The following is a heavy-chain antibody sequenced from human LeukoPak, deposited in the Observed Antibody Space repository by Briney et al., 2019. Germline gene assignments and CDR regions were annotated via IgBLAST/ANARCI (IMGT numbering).Heavy chain of an antibody. J-gene: IGHJ4*02. D-gene: IGHD3-10*01. CDR1: GFTVSSNY. CDR2: IYSGSST. V-gene: IGHV3-66*01. Sequence: AGGSLRLSCAASGFTVSSNYMSWVRQAPGKGLEWVSIIYSGSSTYYADSVKGRFTISRDNSKNKLYLQMNSLRAEDTALYYCAKESETYYYGSGSEPLDYWGQGTLVTVSS. CDR3: AKESETYYYGSGSEPLDY.